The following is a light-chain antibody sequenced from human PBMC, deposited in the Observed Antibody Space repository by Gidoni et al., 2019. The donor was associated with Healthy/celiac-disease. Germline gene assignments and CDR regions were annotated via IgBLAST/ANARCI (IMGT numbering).Light chain of an antibody. CDR3: QQANSFPPT. J-gene: IGKJ3*01. CDR1: QGISSW. Sequence: DIQMTQSPSSVSASVGDGVTITCRASQGISSWLAWCQQKQGKAPKLLIYAASSLQSGVPSRFSGSGSGTDFTLTISSLQPEDFATYYCQQANSFPPTFGPGTKVDIK. V-gene: IGKV1-12*01. CDR2: AAS.